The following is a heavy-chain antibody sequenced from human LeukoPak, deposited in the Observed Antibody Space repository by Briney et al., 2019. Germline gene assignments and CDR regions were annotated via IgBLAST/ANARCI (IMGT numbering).Heavy chain of an antibody. J-gene: IGHJ3*02. D-gene: IGHD2-2*01. CDR3: ARRIYGSSWRGGFDI. CDR2: IYPDDSDT. Sequence: GESLKISCTGSGYSFTTYWIGWVRQMSGKGLEWMGFIYPDDSDTRYSPSFQGLVTISVDKSINTAYLQWSSLKASDTAMYYCARRIYGSSWRGGFDIWGQGTMVTVSS. CDR1: GYSFTTYW. V-gene: IGHV5-51*01.